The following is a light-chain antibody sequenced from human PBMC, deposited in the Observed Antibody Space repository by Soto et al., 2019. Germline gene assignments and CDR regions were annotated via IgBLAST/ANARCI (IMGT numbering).Light chain of an antibody. Sequence: QSALTQPASVYGSPGQSITTSCTGTSSDVGGYNYVSWYQQHPGKAPKLMIYDVSNRPSGVSNRFSGSKSGNTASLTISGLQAEDEADYYCSSYTSSSTQVFGTGTKVTVL. J-gene: IGLJ1*01. V-gene: IGLV2-14*01. CDR3: SSYTSSSTQV. CDR1: SSDVGGYNY. CDR2: DVS.